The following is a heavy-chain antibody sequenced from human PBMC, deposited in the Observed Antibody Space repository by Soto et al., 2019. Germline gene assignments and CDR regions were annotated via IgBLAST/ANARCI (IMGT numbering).Heavy chain of an antibody. CDR3: ARWAAGFDY. D-gene: IGHD6-13*01. CDR2: INAGNGNT. CDR1: GNTFTSYA. V-gene: IGHV1-3*01. J-gene: IGHJ4*02. Sequence: ASVRVSCEASGNTFTSYAIHLVRQAPGQRLEWMGWINAGNGNTKYSQKFQGRVTITRDTSASTAYMELSSLRSEDTAGYYFARWAAGFDYWGQGTLVTVSS.